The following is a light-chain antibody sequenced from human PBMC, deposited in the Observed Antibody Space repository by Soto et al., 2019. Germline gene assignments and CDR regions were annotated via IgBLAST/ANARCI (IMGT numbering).Light chain of an antibody. V-gene: IGKV3-20*01. CDR1: QSLSSSF. CDR2: GAS. CDR3: QQSGSSSGT. Sequence: ESVLTQSPGTLSLSPGERATLSCRVSQSLSSSFLAWYQQKPGQAPRLPIYGASSRATGIPDRCSGSGSGTDFTLTISRLEPEDFEVYYCQQSGSSSGTFGQGTKLEIK. J-gene: IGKJ2*01.